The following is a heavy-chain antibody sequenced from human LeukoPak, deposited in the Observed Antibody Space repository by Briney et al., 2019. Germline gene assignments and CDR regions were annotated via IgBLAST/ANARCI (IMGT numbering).Heavy chain of an antibody. D-gene: IGHD2-15*01. CDR2: IKSKTHGGTT. CDR3: TTDLGGYYSGGNYYMSDF. V-gene: IGHV3-15*01. Sequence: GGSLRLSCAAYGLTVSSEYLAWVRQAPGKGLEWVGRIKSKTHGGTTDYAAPVKGRFTISRDDSKNTLYLQMNSLKTEDTAVYYCTTDLGGYYSGGNYYMSDFWGQGTLVTVSS. CDR1: GLTVSSEY. J-gene: IGHJ4*02.